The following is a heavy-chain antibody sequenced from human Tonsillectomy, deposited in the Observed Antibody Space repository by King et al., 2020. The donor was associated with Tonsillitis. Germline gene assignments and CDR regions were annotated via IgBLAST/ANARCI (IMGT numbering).Heavy chain of an antibody. CDR3: ARSSGEWGGNLDAFDI. V-gene: IGHV4-59*01. Sequence: VQLQESGPGLVKPSETLSLTCTVSGGSISSYYWSWIRQPPGKGLEWIGYIYYSGSTNYNPSLKIRVTISVDTSKNQFSLKLSSVTAADTAVYYCARSSGEWGGNLDAFDIWGQGTMVTVSS. D-gene: IGHD4-23*01. CDR2: IYYSGST. J-gene: IGHJ3*02. CDR1: GGSISSYY.